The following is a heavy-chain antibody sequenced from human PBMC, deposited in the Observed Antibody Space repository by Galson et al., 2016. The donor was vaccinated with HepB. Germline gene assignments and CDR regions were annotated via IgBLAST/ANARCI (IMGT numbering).Heavy chain of an antibody. CDR1: GFTFKYHA. CDR3: ARVSGPWVGVPAAKVYFDF. Sequence: SLRLSCAASGFTFKYHAMSWVRQAPGSGLEWVAVISDGGTAHYADSVKGRFTISRDNSKNTVYLQMDSQRAEDRAEYYCARVSGPWVGVPAAKVYFDFWGQGTLVIVSS. D-gene: IGHD2-2*01. J-gene: IGHJ4*02. V-gene: IGHV3-23*01. CDR2: ISDGGTA.